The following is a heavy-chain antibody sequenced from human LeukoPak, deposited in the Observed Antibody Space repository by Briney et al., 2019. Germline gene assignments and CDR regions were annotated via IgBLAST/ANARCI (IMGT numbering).Heavy chain of an antibody. J-gene: IGHJ4*02. Sequence: PSETLSLTCTVSGGSIISSSYYWGWIRQPPGKGLEWIGSIYYSGSTYYNPSLKSRVTISVDTSKNQFSLKLSSVTAADTAVYYCASPSGYDSGSIFWGQGTLVTVSS. CDR2: IYYSGST. CDR1: GGSIISSSYY. CDR3: ASPSGYDSGSIF. D-gene: IGHD5-12*01. V-gene: IGHV4-39*01.